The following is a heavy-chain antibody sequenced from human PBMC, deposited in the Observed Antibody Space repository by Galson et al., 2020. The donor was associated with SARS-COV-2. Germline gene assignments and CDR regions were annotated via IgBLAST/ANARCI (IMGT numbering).Heavy chain of an antibody. CDR3: ARDANYHDGSVYYDVFDL. CDR2: IKQDGSKK. D-gene: IGHD3-22*01. CDR1: GFTLRSYW. J-gene: IGHJ3*01. V-gene: IGHV3-7*05. Sequence: GGSLRLSCVASGFTLRSYWMTWFRQAPGKGPEWVANIKQDGSKKYSVDSMEGRFTISRDNAKNSVSLQMSSLRVEDTAVYYCARDANYHDGSVYYDVFDLWGQGTMVIVSS.